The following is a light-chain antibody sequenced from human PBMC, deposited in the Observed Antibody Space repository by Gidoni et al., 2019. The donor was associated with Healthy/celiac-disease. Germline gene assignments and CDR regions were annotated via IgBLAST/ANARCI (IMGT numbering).Light chain of an antibody. V-gene: IGLV1-47*02. CDR3: AAWDDSLSGPV. CDR2: SNK. CDR1: SSNIGSNY. Sequence: QSVLTQPPSASGTPGQRVTISCSGSSSNIGSNYVYWYQQLPGTAPKLLIYSNKQRPSGVPDRFSGSKSGTSASLAISGLRSEDEADYYWAAWDDSLSGPVFGGGTKLTVL. J-gene: IGLJ2*01.